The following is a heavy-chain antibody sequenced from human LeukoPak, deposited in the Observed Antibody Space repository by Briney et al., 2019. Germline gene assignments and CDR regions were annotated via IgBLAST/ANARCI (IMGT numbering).Heavy chain of an antibody. CDR3: ARAPNAGGNGAFDI. CDR1: GYSISSGYY. Sequence: PSETLSLTCIVSGYSISSGYYWGWIRQPPGKGLEWIGSLYHSGSTYYNPSLKSRVTISIDTSKNHFSLKLNSVTAADTAVYYCARAPNAGGNGAFDIWGQGTMVTVSS. J-gene: IGHJ3*02. V-gene: IGHV4-38-2*02. D-gene: IGHD4-23*01. CDR2: LYHSGST.